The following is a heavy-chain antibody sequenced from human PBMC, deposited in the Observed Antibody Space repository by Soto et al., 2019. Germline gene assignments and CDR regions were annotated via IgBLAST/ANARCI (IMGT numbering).Heavy chain of an antibody. V-gene: IGHV1-18*01. CDR2: ISAYNGNT. CDR3: ARQVPISDYGMDV. J-gene: IGHJ6*02. CDR1: GYTFTSYG. Sequence: QVQLVQSGAEVKKPGASVKVSCKASGYTFTSYGISWVRQAPGQGLEWMGWISAYNGNTNYAQKLQRRVTMTTDTSTITAYMELTNLRSDDTAVYYCARQVPISDYGMDVWGQGTTVTVSS.